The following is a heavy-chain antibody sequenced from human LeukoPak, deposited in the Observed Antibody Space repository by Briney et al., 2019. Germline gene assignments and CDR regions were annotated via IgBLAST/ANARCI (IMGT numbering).Heavy chain of an antibody. V-gene: IGHV3-21*01. Sequence: GGSLRLSCAASGFTFSSYSMNWVRQAPGKGLEWVSSISSSSSYIYYADSVKGPFTISRDNAKNSLYLQMTSLRAEDTAVYYCARDHRSAFDIWGQGTMVTVSS. J-gene: IGHJ3*02. CDR2: ISSSSSYI. CDR1: GFTFSSYS. CDR3: ARDHRSAFDI.